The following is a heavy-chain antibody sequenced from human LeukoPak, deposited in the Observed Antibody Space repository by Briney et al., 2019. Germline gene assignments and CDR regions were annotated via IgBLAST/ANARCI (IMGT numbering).Heavy chain of an antibody. CDR2: INPNSGGT. D-gene: IGHD2-2*01. J-gene: IGHJ6*02. CDR3: AREISGVVPAADYYYYGMDV. Sequence: ASVKVSCKASGYTFTGYYMHWVRQAPGQGLEWMGWINPNSGGTNYAQRFQGRVTMTRDTSISTAYMELSRLRSDDTAVYYCAREISGVVPAADYYYYGMDVWGQGTTVTVSS. V-gene: IGHV1-2*02. CDR1: GYTFTGYY.